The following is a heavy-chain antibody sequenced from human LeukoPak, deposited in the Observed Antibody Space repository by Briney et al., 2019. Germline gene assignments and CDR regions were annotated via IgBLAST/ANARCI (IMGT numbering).Heavy chain of an antibody. D-gene: IGHD2-15*01. CDR1: GGSISSGDYY. CDR3: ARERTPIHPLDY. V-gene: IGHV4-30-4*01. Sequence: PSETLSLTCTVSGGSISSGDYYWSWIRQPPGKGLEWIGYIYYSGSTYYNPSLKSRVTISVDTTKNQFSLKLSSVTAADTAVYYCARERTPIHPLDYWGQGTLVTVSS. CDR2: IYYSGST. J-gene: IGHJ4*02.